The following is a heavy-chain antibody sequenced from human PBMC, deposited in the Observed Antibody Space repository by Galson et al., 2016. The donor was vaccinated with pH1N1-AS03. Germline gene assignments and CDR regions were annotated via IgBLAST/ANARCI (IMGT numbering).Heavy chain of an antibody. CDR2: IDPSDSYT. D-gene: IGHD3-22*01. CDR3: ARLGGGAESTMIVVVPESSEDY. CDR1: GYSFTSYW. J-gene: IGHJ4*02. Sequence: QSGAEVKKPGESLRISCKGSGYSFTSYWISWVRQMPGKGLEWMGRIDPSDSYTNYSPSFQGHVTIPADQSISTAYLQWSSLKASDTAMYCCARLGGGAESTMIVVVPESSEDYWGQGTLVTVSS. V-gene: IGHV5-10-1*01.